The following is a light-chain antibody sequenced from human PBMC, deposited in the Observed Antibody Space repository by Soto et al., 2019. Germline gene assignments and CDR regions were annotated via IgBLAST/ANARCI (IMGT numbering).Light chain of an antibody. J-gene: IGKJ1*01. Sequence: DIQMTQSPSTLSAPVGDRVTITCRASQSISSWLAWYQQKPGKAPKLLIYDASSLESGVPSRFSGSGSATEFTLTISSLQPDDFATYYCQQYNNYWTFGQGTRVEI. CDR2: DAS. CDR3: QQYNNYWT. CDR1: QSISSW. V-gene: IGKV1-5*01.